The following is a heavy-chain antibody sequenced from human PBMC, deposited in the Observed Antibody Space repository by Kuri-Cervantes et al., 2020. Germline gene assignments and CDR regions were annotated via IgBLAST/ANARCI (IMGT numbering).Heavy chain of an antibody. CDR1: GFTFSSYD. J-gene: IGHJ6*02. V-gene: IGHV3-13*01. Sequence: GESLKISCAASGFTFSSYDMHWVRQATGKGLEWVSAIGTAGDTYYPGSVKGRFIISRENAKNSLYLQMNSLRAGDTAVYYCAREGVTMVRGVISDEYYYYGMDVWGQGTTVTVSS. CDR2: IGTAGDT. D-gene: IGHD3-10*01. CDR3: AREGVTMVRGVISDEYYYYGMDV.